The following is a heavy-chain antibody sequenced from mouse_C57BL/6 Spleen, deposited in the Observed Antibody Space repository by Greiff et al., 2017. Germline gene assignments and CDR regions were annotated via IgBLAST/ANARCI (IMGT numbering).Heavy chain of an antibody. J-gene: IGHJ4*01. CDR3: ARGLKANYAMDY. Sequence: VKLVESGPGLVAPSPSLSITCTVSGFSLTSYGVDWVRQSPGQGLEWLGVIWGVGSTNYNSALKSRLSISKDNSKSQVFLKMNSRQTDDTAMDYCARGLKANYAMDYWGQGTSVTVSS. CDR1: GFSLTSYG. V-gene: IGHV2-6*01. D-gene: IGHD1-3*01. CDR2: IWGVGST.